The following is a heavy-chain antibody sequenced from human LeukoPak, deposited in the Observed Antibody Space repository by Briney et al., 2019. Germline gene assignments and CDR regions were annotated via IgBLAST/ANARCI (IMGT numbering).Heavy chain of an antibody. CDR2: IRYDGSYK. Sequence: GGSLRLSCAASGFTFSSSGMHWVRQAPGKGLEWVAFIRYDGSYKYYADSVRGRFTISRDNSKNTLYLQMNSLRAEDTAVYYCAKDRGSGGWPNYYYYGMDAWGQGTTVTVSS. CDR3: AKDRGSGGWPNYYYYGMDA. V-gene: IGHV3-30*02. J-gene: IGHJ6*02. D-gene: IGHD3-10*01. CDR1: GFTFSSSG.